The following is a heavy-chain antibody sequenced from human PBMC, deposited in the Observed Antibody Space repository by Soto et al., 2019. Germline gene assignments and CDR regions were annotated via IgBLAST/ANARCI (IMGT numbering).Heavy chain of an antibody. CDR3: ATRPPKILVTLLPLLS. J-gene: IGHJ5*02. Sequence: SETLSLTCAVSGDSISSTFWWTWVRQPPGKGLEWIGEVYHSGSTRYNPSLKSRVTISVDKPNNQFSLKLSSMTGADTAVYYCATRPPKILVTLLPLLSWDPGTLDTV. D-gene: IGHD3-22*01. V-gene: IGHV4-4*02. CDR1: GDSISSTFW. CDR2: VYHSGST.